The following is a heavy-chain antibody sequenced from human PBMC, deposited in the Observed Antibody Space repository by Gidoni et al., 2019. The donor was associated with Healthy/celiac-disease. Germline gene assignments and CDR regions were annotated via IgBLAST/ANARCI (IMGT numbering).Heavy chain of an antibody. CDR1: GFSLSTSGMC. CDR3: ARIPGGDGYNYFDY. V-gene: IGHV2-70*01. Sequence: QVTLRESGPALVKPTHTLTLTCTFSGFSLSTSGMCVSWIRQPPGKALEWLALIDWDDDKYYSTSLKTRLTISKDTSKNQVVLTMTNMDPVDTATYYCARIPGGDGYNYFDYWGQGTLVTVSS. D-gene: IGHD5-12*01. J-gene: IGHJ4*02. CDR2: IDWDDDK.